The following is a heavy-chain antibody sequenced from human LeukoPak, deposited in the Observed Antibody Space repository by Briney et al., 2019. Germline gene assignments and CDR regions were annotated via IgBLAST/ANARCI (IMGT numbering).Heavy chain of an antibody. D-gene: IGHD2-15*01. J-gene: IGHJ4*02. CDR2: INHSGST. CDR3: ARVGKLYCSGGSCYSRSFDY. V-gene: IGHV4-34*01. Sequence: SETLSLTCAVYGGSFSGYYWSWIRQPPGKGLEWIGEINHSGSTNYNPSLKSRVTISVDTSKNQFSLKLSSVTAADTAVYYCARVGKLYCSGGSCYSRSFDYWGQGTLVTVSS. CDR1: GGSFSGYY.